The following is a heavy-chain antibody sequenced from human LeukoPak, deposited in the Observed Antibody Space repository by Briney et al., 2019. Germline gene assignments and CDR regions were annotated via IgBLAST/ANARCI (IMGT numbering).Heavy chain of an antibody. CDR3: ARGRDGYNFLNRGEYYYFDY. J-gene: IGHJ4*02. D-gene: IGHD5-24*01. CDR2: IYSSGST. Sequence: SETLSLTSIVSGSSISNYYWSWIRQPAGKGLEWIGRIYSSGSTNYNPSLKSRVTMSLDTSKNQFSLKLSSVTAADTAVYYCARGRDGYNFLNRGEYYYFDYWGQGTLVTVSS. CDR1: GSSISNYY. V-gene: IGHV4-4*07.